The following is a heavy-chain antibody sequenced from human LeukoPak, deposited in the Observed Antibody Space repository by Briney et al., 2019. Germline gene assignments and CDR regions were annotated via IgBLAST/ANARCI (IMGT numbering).Heavy chain of an antibody. V-gene: IGHV1-8*02. CDR3: ARGRGGRVRITMIVVVQRGNYYYMDV. J-gene: IGHJ6*03. Sequence: ASVKVSCKASGYTFTGYYMHWVRQAPGQGLEWMGWMNPNSGNTGYAQKFQGRVTMTRNTSISTAYMELSSLRSEDTAVYYCARGRGGRVRITMIVVVQRGNYYYMDVWGKGTTVTISS. D-gene: IGHD3-22*01. CDR1: GYTFTGYY. CDR2: MNPNSGNT.